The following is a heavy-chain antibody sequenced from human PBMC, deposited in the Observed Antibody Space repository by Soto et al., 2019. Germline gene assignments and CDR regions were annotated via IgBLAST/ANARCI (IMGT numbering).Heavy chain of an antibody. CDR2: INYRGSS. CDR3: VRGQPHRITIFEVVIRSYAYGMVV. Sequence: SETLSLTCAVYGGSFTGYYWTWIRQTPGKGLEWIGEINYRGSSYYNPSLESRISMAVDTSKNQFSLKLRSVTAADTAVYFCVRGQPHRITIFEVVIRSYAYGMVVPCKGTTGTRSS. D-gene: IGHD3-3*02. J-gene: IGHJ6*04. V-gene: IGHV4-34*01. CDR1: GGSFTGYY.